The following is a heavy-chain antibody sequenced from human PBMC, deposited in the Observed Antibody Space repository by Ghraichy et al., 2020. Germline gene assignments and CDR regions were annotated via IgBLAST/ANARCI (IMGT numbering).Heavy chain of an antibody. CDR3: ARGPGSASWVLYGMDV. CDR1: GFTFSSYS. D-gene: IGHD2-2*01. J-gene: IGHJ6*02. Sequence: GGSLRLSCATSGFTFSSYSMNWVRQAPGKGLEWLSYISSSFSLIYYADSVKGRFTISRDNAKNSVSLQMNSLRAEDTAVYYCARGPGSASWVLYGMDVWGQGTTVTVSS. CDR2: ISSSFSLI. V-gene: IGHV3-48*01.